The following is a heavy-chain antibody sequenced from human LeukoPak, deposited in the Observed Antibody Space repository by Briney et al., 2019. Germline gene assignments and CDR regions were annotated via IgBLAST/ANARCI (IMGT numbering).Heavy chain of an antibody. CDR3: ARAVGPFDF. Sequence: GRSLRLSCAASGFTFSTYGMHWVRQAPGKGLERVAVIWYDGSIKYYGDSVKGRFTISRDNSKNTLYLQMNSLRAEDTAMYYCARAVGPFDFWGPGTLVIVSS. CDR2: IWYDGSIK. V-gene: IGHV3-33*01. J-gene: IGHJ3*01. CDR1: GFTFSTYG.